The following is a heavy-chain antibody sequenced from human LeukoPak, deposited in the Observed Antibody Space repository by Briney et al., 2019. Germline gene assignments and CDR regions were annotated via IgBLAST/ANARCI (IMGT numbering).Heavy chain of an antibody. CDR3: AREWRIQLYLPDY. Sequence: ASVKVSCKASGYTLTTYYIHWVRQAPGQGLEWMGIINPSIDSINYARKFQRRVTMTSDTSTSTVYMELSDLRSEDTAVYYCAREWRIQLYLPDYWGQGTLSPSPQ. J-gene: IGHJ4*02. CDR2: INPSIDSI. D-gene: IGHD5-18*01. V-gene: IGHV1-46*01. CDR1: GYTLTTYY.